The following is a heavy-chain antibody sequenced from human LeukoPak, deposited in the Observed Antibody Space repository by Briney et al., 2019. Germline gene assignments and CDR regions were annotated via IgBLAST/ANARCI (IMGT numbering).Heavy chain of an antibody. CDR1: GFTFSSYV. CDR3: AKVSGWSWFDY. Sequence: GGSLRLSCAASGFTFSSYVMNWVRQAPGKGLEWVSAISGSGGSTYYADSVKGRFTISRDNSKNTLYLQMNSLRADDTAVYYCAKVSGWSWFDYWGQGTLVTVSS. D-gene: IGHD6-19*01. V-gene: IGHV3-23*01. CDR2: ISGSGGST. J-gene: IGHJ4*02.